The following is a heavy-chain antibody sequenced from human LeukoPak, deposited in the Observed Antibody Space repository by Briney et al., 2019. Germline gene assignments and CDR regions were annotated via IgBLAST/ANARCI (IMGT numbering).Heavy chain of an antibody. D-gene: IGHD1-7*01. CDR3: ARDASERELQAFDI. J-gene: IGHJ3*02. V-gene: IGHV4-30-4*08. Sequence: SLTLSLTCTVSGGSISSGDYYWSWIRQPPGKGLEWIGYIYYSGSTYYNPSLKSRVTISVDTSKNQFSLKLSSVTAADTAVYYCARDASERELQAFDIWGQGTMVTVSS. CDR2: IYYSGST. CDR1: GGSISSGDYY.